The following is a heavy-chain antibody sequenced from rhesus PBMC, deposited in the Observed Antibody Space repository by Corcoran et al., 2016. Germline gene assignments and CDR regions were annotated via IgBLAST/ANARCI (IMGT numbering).Heavy chain of an antibody. D-gene: IGHD7-45*01. CDR1: GFSLSTSGMG. CDR3: ARSNWGAAFDF. J-gene: IGHJ3*01. V-gene: IGHV2-1*01. CDR2: IYWNDDK. Sequence: QVTLKESGPALVKPTQTLTLTCTFSGFSLSTSGMGVGWIRQPSRKTLEWLAHIYWNDDKYYSTSLKSRLTISKDTSKTQVVLTMTNMDPVDTATYYCARSNWGAAFDFWGQGLRVTVSS.